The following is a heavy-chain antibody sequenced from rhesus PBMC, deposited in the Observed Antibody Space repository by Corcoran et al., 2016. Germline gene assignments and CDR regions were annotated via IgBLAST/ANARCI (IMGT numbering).Heavy chain of an antibody. V-gene: IGHV5S1*01. D-gene: IGHD4-23*01. CDR3: AKKDSNYLNRFDV. CDR2: IYPGDSDT. Sequence: EVQLVQSGAEVKRPGESLRISCKTSGYSFTSSWISWVRQMPGKGLEWRGNIYPGDSDTRYNPSFQGHVTIAADKSISTTYLQWSSLKASDTATYYCAKKDSNYLNRFDVWGPGVLVTVSS. CDR1: GYSFTSSW. J-gene: IGHJ5-1*01.